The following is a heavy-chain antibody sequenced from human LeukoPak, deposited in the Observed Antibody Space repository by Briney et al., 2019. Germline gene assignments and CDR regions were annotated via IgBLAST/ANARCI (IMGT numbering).Heavy chain of an antibody. CDR2: IYWDDDK. CDR1: GFSLSTSGVG. V-gene: IGHV2-5*02. J-gene: IGHJ4*02. D-gene: IGHD6-19*01. Sequence: SGPTLVNPTQTLTLTCTFSGFSLSTSGVGVGWIRQPPGKALEWLALIYWDDDKRYSPSLKSRLTITKDTSKNQVVHTMTNMDPVDTATYYCAHLVLSTYSSASTYYFDYWGQGTLVTVSS. CDR3: AHLVLSTYSSASTYYFDY.